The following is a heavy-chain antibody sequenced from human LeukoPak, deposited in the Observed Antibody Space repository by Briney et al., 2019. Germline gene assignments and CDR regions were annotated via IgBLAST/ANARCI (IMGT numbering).Heavy chain of an antibody. V-gene: IGHV3-21*01. D-gene: IGHD3-16*01. CDR2: INENSRYT. Sequence: GGSLRLSCAGSGFTFRSYAMDWVRQAPGKGLEWVSSINENSRYTYYADSVKGRFTISRDNAKNSLYLQMNSLRAEDTAVYYCARALGHYYDSQNQGGDYWGQGTLVTVSS. CDR1: GFTFRSYA. J-gene: IGHJ4*02. CDR3: ARALGHYYDSQNQGGDY.